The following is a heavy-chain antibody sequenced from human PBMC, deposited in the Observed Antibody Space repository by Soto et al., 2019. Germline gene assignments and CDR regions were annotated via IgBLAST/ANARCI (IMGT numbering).Heavy chain of an antibody. D-gene: IGHD3-9*01. CDR1: GYTFTSYG. CDR2: ISAYNGNT. J-gene: IGHJ4*02. CDR3: ARDLDILTGYPRIPFDY. V-gene: IGHV1-18*01. Sequence: ASVKVSCKASGYTFTSYGISWVRQAPGQGLEWMGWISAYNGNTNYAQKLQGRVTMTTDTSTSTAYMELRSLRSDDTAVYYCARDLDILTGYPRIPFDYWGQGTLVTVSS.